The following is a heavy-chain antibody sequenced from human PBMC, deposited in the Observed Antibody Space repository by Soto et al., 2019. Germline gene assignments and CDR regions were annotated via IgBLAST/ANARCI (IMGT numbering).Heavy chain of an antibody. J-gene: IGHJ4*02. Sequence: VTLSLTCRVSNDSISSYYWSWFRQPPGKRLEWIGYISYSGSTYYNPSLKSRVTISVDTSKNQFSLKLSSVTAADTAVYYCARTYSYGLYYFDYWGQGTLLPISS. CDR3: ARTYSYGLYYFDY. CDR1: NDSISSYY. V-gene: IGHV4-59*08. CDR2: ISYSGST. D-gene: IGHD5-18*01.